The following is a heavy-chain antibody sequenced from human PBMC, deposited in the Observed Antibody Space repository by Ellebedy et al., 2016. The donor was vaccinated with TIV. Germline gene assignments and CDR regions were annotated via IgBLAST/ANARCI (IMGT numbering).Heavy chain of an antibody. V-gene: IGHV4-34*01. CDR1: GGSFSDYY. CDR2: INHSGRT. Sequence: SETLSLXXAVYGGSFSDYYWSWIRQPPGKGLEWIAEINHSGRTNYNPSLSSRVTISVDTSKNQFSLKLSSVTAADTAVYYCARQYCSGGRCSTVDYWGQGTLVTVSS. D-gene: IGHD2-15*01. CDR3: ARQYCSGGRCSTVDY. J-gene: IGHJ4*02.